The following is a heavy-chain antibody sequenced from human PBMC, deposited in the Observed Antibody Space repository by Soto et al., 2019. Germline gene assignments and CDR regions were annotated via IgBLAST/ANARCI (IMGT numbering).Heavy chain of an antibody. D-gene: IGHD3-22*01. CDR3: ARCYYDSSGYYPDHDAFDI. V-gene: IGHV5-51*01. Sequence: PGESLKISCKGSGYSFTSYWIGWVRQMPVKGLEWMGIIYPGDSDTRYSPSFQGQVTISADKSISTAYLQWSSLKASDTAMYYCARCYYDSSGYYPDHDAFDIWGQGTMVTVSS. J-gene: IGHJ3*02. CDR2: IYPGDSDT. CDR1: GYSFTSYW.